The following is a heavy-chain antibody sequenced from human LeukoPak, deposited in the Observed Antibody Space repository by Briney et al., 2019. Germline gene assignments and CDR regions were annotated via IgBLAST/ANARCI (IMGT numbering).Heavy chain of an antibody. V-gene: IGHV1-18*01. CDR1: GYTFTTYG. J-gene: IGHJ4*02. D-gene: IGHD6-13*01. Sequence: GASVKVSRKASGYTFTTYGISWVRQAPGQGLEWMGWSSAYNGKTTYAQKFQGRVTMTTDTSTTTAYMELRSLRSDDTAVYYCARDGTSSWYVYWGQGALVTVSS. CDR3: ARDGTSSWYVY. CDR2: SSAYNGKT.